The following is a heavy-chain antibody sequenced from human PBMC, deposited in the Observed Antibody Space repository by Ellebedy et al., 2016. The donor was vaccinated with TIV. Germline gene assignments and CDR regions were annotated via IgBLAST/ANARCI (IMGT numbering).Heavy chain of an antibody. J-gene: IGHJ6*02. Sequence: AASVKVSCKASGYTFTSYYMHWVRQAPGQGLEWMGIINPSGGSTSYAQKLQGRVTMTRDTSTSTVYMELSSLRSEDPAVYYCARVMEMATTTYGMDVWGQGTTVTVSS. CDR1: GYTFTSYY. CDR3: ARVMEMATTTYGMDV. CDR2: INPSGGST. D-gene: IGHD5-24*01. V-gene: IGHV1-46*04.